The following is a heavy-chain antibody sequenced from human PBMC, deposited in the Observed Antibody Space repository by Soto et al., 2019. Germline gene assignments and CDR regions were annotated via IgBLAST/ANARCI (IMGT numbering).Heavy chain of an antibody. CDR2: MYYDGSYE. CDR3: AKSGPGPSDSNNDYSRGLLMGPS. V-gene: IGHV3-33*06. Sequence: MILSXAACVVICSNYCIHWVRRAPFKWLEWVALMYYDGSYENYADSVKGRFTISRDNSKITLWLQMNSLRVEDTAGYYCAKSGPGPSDSNNDYSRGLLMGPSWGPGPLLTVYS. D-gene: IGHD3-16*01. J-gene: IGHJ4*02. CDR1: VVICSNYC.